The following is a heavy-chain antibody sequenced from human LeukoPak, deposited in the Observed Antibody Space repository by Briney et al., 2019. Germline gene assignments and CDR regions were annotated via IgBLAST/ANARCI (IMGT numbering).Heavy chain of an antibody. CDR1: GYTFTSYD. V-gene: IGHV1-8*01. CDR3: AIFPQYTARIDY. D-gene: IGHD5-18*01. J-gene: IGHJ4*02. Sequence: ASVKVSCKASGYTFTSYDINWVRQATGQGLEWMGWMNPNSGNTGYAQKFQGRVTMTRNTSISTAYMELSSLRSEDTAVYYCAIFPQYTARIDYWGQGTLVTVSS. CDR2: MNPNSGNT.